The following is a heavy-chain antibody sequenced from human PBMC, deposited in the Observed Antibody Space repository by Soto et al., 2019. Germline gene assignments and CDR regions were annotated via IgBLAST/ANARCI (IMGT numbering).Heavy chain of an antibody. CDR3: AGSLVRGPNWVSTFDI. Sequence: PGGSLRLSCVGSGFNFSDHYMEWVRQAPGKGLEWVGRTRNKIHGYSTEYTASVRGRFTLSRDDSGNSIYLQMNSLKTEDTAVYYCAGSLVRGPNWVSTFDIWGQGTVVTVSS. J-gene: IGHJ3*02. CDR1: GFNFSDHY. D-gene: IGHD3-10*01. V-gene: IGHV3-72*01. CDR2: TRNKIHGYST.